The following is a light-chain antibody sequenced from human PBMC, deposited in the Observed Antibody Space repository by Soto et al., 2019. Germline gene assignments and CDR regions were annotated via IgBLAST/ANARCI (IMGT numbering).Light chain of an antibody. J-gene: IGKJ2*01. CDR3: QQYNNWPPAYT. V-gene: IGKV3-15*01. Sequence: EIVMTQSPATLSVSPGERATLSCRASQSVSRNLAWYQQKPGQAPMLLVYGASTRATGIPARFSGSGSGTEFTLTISSLQSEDCAVYYCQQYNNWPPAYTFGQGTKLDI. CDR1: QSVSRN. CDR2: GAS.